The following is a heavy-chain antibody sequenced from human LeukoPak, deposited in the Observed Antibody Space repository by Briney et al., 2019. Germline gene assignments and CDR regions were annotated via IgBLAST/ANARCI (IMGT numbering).Heavy chain of an antibody. Sequence: GASVKVSCKASGGTFSSYAISWVRQAPGQGLEWMGRIIPILGIANYAQKFQGRVTITADKSTSTAYMELSSLRSEDTAVYYCAREHPVGSGYQNWGQGTLVTVSS. CDR3: AREHPVGSGYQN. D-gene: IGHD3-3*01. CDR2: IIPILGIA. J-gene: IGHJ4*02. V-gene: IGHV1-69*04. CDR1: GGTFSSYA.